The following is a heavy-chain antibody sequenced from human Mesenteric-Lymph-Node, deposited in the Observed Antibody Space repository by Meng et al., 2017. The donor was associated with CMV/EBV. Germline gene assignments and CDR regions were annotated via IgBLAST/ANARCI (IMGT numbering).Heavy chain of an antibody. D-gene: IGHD3-16*01. Sequence: GESLKISCAASGFTFSDYYMSWIRQAPGKGLEWVSYISSSGSTIYYADSVKGRFTISRDNSKNTLYLQMNSPRAEDTAVYYCAKDRIMITFGGSDYWGQGALVTVSS. V-gene: IGHV3-11*04. CDR2: ISSSGSTI. J-gene: IGHJ4*02. CDR3: AKDRIMITFGGSDY. CDR1: GFTFSDYY.